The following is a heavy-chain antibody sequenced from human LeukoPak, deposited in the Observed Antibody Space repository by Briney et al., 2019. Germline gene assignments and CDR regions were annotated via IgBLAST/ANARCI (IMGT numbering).Heavy chain of an antibody. V-gene: IGHV4-34*01. J-gene: IGHJ4*02. CDR2: INHSGST. Sequence: PSETLSLTCAVYGGSFSGYYWSWIRQPPGKGLEWIGEINHSGSTNYNPSLKSRVTISVDTSKNQFSLKLSSVTAADTAVYYCARGLWSDYWGQGTLVTVSS. CDR1: GGSFSGYY. D-gene: IGHD3-16*01. CDR3: ARGLWSDY.